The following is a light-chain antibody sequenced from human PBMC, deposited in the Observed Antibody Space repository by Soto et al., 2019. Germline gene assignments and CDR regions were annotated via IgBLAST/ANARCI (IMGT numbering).Light chain of an antibody. J-gene: IGKJ2*01. CDR1: QSVLWRDNKKNY. V-gene: IGKV4-1*01. CDR2: WAS. CDR3: QQYYEIPPT. Sequence: DFVMTQSPDSQAVSLGERATINCKSSQSVLWRDNKKNYLAWYKQKPGQPPKLLIYWASTRESGVPDRFSGSGSGTDFSLTISSLQAEDVAVYYCQQYYEIPPTFGQGPKLEIK.